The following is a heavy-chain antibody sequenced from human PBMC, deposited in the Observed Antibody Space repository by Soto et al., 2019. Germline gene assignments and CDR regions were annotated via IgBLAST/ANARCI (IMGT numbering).Heavy chain of an antibody. CDR2: IDNSGNT. CDR1: GSSISRYY. Sequence: QVQLQESGPGLVKPSETLSLTCTVSGSSISRYYWSWIRQPPGKGLEWIGYIDNSGNTSFNPSLMSRVTISVDTSKNPLSLKLSSVTAADTAVYYCAGDKAYGDYHGPYDYWGQGTLVTVSS. V-gene: IGHV4-59*01. J-gene: IGHJ4*02. CDR3: AGDKAYGDYHGPYDY. D-gene: IGHD4-17*01.